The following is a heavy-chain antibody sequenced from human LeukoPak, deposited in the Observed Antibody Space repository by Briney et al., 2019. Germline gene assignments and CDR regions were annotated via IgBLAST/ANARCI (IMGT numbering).Heavy chain of an antibody. CDR2: IWYDGTNK. CDR1: GFTFSNYG. CDR3: ATYILYDAFDI. D-gene: IGHD2-8*01. V-gene: IGHV3-33*03. J-gene: IGHJ3*02. Sequence: PGGSLRLSCATSGFTFSNYGMHWVRQAPGKGLEWVAVIWYDGTNKYYADSVKGRFTISRDNAENSVYLQMNNLRAEDTAVYYCATYILYDAFDIWGQGTMVTVSS.